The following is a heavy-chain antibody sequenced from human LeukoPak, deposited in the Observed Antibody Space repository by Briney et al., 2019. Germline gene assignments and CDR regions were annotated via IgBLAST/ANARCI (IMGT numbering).Heavy chain of an antibody. CDR2: LYTDDTT. Sequence: PGGSLRLSCVASGFTVSDYYMSWVRQAPGKGLEWVSLLYTDDTTIYADSVEGRFTISRDDSKNTIYFHMTTLRGEDTAVYYCARGGAFYWNPRYWGQGTLVTVSS. CDR1: GFTVSDYY. V-gene: IGHV3-53*01. CDR3: ARGGAFYWNPRY. D-gene: IGHD1-1*01. J-gene: IGHJ4*02.